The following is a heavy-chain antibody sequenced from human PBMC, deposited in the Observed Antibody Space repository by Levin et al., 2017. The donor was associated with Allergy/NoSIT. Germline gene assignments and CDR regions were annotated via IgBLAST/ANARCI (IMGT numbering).Heavy chain of an antibody. CDR1: GFTFSSFG. CDR3: GRGAADGTYHYYYYMAV. D-gene: IGHD6-13*01. Sequence: GGSLRLSCAASGFTFSSFGIHWVRQAPGKGLEWVALIWYDGSNKYYADSVKGRFTISRDNPKNTLYLQVNSLRAEDTAGYYCGRGAADGTYHYYYYMAVWGKGTTVTVSS. J-gene: IGHJ6*03. CDR2: IWYDGSNK. V-gene: IGHV3-33*01.